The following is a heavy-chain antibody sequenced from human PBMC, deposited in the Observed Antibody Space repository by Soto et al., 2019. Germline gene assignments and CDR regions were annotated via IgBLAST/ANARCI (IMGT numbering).Heavy chain of an antibody. V-gene: IGHV3-48*02. Sequence: EVQLVESGGGLVQPGGSLRQSCAASGFTFSSYSMNWVRQAPGKGLEWVSSISSSVSTIYYADSVKGRFTISRDNAKNSLYLQMNSLRDEDTAVYYCARTRQNYYYYGMDVCGQGTTVTVSS. CDR3: ARTRQNYYYYGMDV. CDR1: GFTFSSYS. CDR2: ISSSVSTI. J-gene: IGHJ6*02.